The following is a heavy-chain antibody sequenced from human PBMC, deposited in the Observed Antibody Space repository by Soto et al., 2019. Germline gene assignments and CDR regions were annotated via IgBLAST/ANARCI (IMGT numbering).Heavy chain of an antibody. D-gene: IGHD3-22*01. V-gene: IGHV3-15*07. CDR1: GFTFTNAW. Sequence: GGSLRLSCAASGFTFTNAWINWVRQAPGKGLEWVGRIKSKIDGGTTDFAAPVKGRFAISRDDSQNMVYLQMTSLKIEDTAVYFCTTDSYNSSPFDYWGHGTLVTVSS. CDR2: IKSKIDGGTT. CDR3: TTDSYNSSPFDY. J-gene: IGHJ4*01.